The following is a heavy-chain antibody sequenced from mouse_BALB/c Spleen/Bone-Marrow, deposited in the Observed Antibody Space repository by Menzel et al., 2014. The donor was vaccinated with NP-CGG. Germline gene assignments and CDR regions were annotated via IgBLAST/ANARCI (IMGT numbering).Heavy chain of an antibody. V-gene: IGHV1-5*01. CDR2: IYPGNSDT. Sequence: EVQLVESGAVLARPGAAVKMSCKASGYTFSNYWMHWVKQRPGQGLEWIGTIYPGNSDTTYNQKFKGKAKLTAVTSTSTAYMELSSLTNEDSAVYYCTTHARSDFDYWGQGTTLTVSS. CDR3: TTHARSDFDY. J-gene: IGHJ2*01. CDR1: GYTFSNYW.